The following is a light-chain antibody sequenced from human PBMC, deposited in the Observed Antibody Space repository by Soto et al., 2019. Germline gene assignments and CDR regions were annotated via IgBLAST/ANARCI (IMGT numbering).Light chain of an antibody. Sequence: DIQMTQSPSSLSASVGDRVTITCRASQGIRNDLGWFQQKPGKAPKGLIYAASSLQSGVPSRFSGSGSGTEFTLTLRSLKPEDIATYFCLQQRSDAFNFGQGTKLEIK. V-gene: IGKV1-17*01. CDR3: LQQRSDAFN. CDR2: AAS. CDR1: QGIRND. J-gene: IGKJ2*01.